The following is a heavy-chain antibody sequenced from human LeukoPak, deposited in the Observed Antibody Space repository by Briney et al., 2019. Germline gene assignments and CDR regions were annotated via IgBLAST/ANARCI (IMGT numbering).Heavy chain of an antibody. D-gene: IGHD3-16*01. V-gene: IGHV4-30-2*01. Sequence: ASETLSLTCAVSGGSISSGGYSWSWIRQPPGKGLEWIGYIYHSGSTYYNPSLKSRVTISVDRSKNQFSLKLSSVTAADTAVYYCARGDYYLDYWGQGTLVTVSS. CDR1: GGSISSGGYS. CDR3: ARGDYYLDY. J-gene: IGHJ4*02. CDR2: IYHSGST.